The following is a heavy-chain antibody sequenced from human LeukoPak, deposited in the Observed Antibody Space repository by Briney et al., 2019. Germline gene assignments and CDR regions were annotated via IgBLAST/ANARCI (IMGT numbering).Heavy chain of an antibody. CDR1: GGTFSSHA. V-gene: IGHV1-69*05. J-gene: IGHJ4*02. Sequence: GSSVKVSCKASGGTFSSHAISWVRQAPGQGLEWMGRIIPIFGTANYAQKFQGRVTITTDESTNTAYLELSSLRSEDTAVYYCARDIIAAAGDVYFDYWGQGTLGTVSS. CDR2: IIPIFGTA. D-gene: IGHD6-13*01. CDR3: ARDIIAAAGDVYFDY.